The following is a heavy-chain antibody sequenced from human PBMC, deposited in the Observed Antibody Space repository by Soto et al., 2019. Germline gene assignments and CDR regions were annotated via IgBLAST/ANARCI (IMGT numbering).Heavy chain of an antibody. CDR2: ISAYNGNT. V-gene: IGHV1-18*01. D-gene: IGHD3-3*01. J-gene: IGHJ4*02. Sequence: GASVKVSCKASVYTFTSYGISWVRQAPGQGLEWMGWISAYNGNTNYAQKLQGRVTMTTDTSTSTAYMELRSLRSDDTAVYYCGRESLEWLFSDYWGQGTLVTVSS. CDR3: GRESLEWLFSDY. CDR1: VYTFTSYG.